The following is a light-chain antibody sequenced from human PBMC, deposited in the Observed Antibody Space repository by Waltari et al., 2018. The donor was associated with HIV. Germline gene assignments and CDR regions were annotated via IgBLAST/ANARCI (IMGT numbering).Light chain of an antibody. V-gene: IGKV3-15*01. CDR2: GAF. Sequence: EIVMTQSPASLSVSPGERATLSCRASQSISTSLAWYQQKPGQAPRLLIYGAFTRATNIPVRFSGSGSGTEFTLTISSLQSEDFAVYYCQQYDNWPPSTFGQGTRLEIK. J-gene: IGKJ5*01. CDR1: QSISTS. CDR3: QQYDNWPPST.